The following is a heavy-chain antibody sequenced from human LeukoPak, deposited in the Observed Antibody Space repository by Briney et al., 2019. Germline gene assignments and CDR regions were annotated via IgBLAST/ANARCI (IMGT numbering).Heavy chain of an antibody. Sequence: ASVKVSCKASGYTFTSYYIHWVRQAPGQGLEWMEIINPSGGITSYAQKFQGRVTMTRDTSTSTVYMELSSLRSDDTAVYYCARGVPGYSYGEMYFDYWGQGTLVTVSS. D-gene: IGHD5-18*01. V-gene: IGHV1-46*01. J-gene: IGHJ4*02. CDR2: INPSGGIT. CDR1: GYTFTSYY. CDR3: ARGVPGYSYGEMYFDY.